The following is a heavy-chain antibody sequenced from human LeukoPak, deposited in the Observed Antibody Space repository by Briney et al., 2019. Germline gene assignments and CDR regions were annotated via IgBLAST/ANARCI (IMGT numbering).Heavy chain of an antibody. J-gene: IGHJ6*02. CDR2: IFYSGST. Sequence: SETLSLTCSVSGGSMSSYYWSWIRQPPGKGLEWIGYIFYSGSTNYNPSLKSRVTISVDTSKNQFYLKLSSVTAADTAVYYCARILDCSSSSCSYGMDVWGQGTTATVPS. CDR3: ARILDCSSSSCSYGMDV. D-gene: IGHD2-15*01. CDR1: GGSMSSYY. V-gene: IGHV4-59*08.